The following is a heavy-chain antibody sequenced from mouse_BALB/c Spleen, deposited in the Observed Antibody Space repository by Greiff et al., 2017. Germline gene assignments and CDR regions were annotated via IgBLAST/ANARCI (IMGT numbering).Heavy chain of an antibody. V-gene: IGHV5-6-3*01. CDR1: GFTFSSYG. J-gene: IGHJ4*01. D-gene: IGHD2-14*01. Sequence: EVKLMESGGDLVQPGGSLKLSCAASGFTFSSYGMSWVRQTPDKRLELVATINSNGGSTYYPDSVKGRFTISRDNAKNTLYLQMSSLKSEDTAMYYCARGDYYRYTYYAMDYWGQGTSVTVSS. CDR3: ARGDYYRYTYYAMDY. CDR2: INSNGGST.